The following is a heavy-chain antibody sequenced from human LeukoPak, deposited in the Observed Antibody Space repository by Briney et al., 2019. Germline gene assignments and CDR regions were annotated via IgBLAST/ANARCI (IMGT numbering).Heavy chain of an antibody. J-gene: IGHJ4*02. D-gene: IGHD7-27*01. CDR3: ARSLNWGSHYFDY. V-gene: IGHV4-39*01. Sequence: SETLSLTCTVSGGSISSSSYCWGWIRQPPGQGLEWIGSIYYSGSTYYNPSLKSRVTISVDTSKNQFSLKLSSVTAADTAVYYCARSLNWGSHYFDYWGQGTLVTVSS. CDR1: GGSISSSSYC. CDR2: IYYSGST.